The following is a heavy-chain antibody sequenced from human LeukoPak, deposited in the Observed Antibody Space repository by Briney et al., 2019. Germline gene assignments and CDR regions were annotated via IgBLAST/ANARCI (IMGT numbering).Heavy chain of an antibody. V-gene: IGHV3-48*03. J-gene: IGHJ6*03. CDR3: ARDGYFGSDSVTGAGALGDYYMDV. Sequence: GGSLRLSCAASGFTFSSYEMNWVRQAPGKGLEWVSYISSSGSTIYYADSVKGRFTISRDNAKNSLYLQMNSLRAEDTALYYCARDGYFGSDSVTGAGALGDYYMDVWGKGTTVTVSS. CDR2: ISSSGSTI. D-gene: IGHD3-9*01. CDR1: GFTFSSYE.